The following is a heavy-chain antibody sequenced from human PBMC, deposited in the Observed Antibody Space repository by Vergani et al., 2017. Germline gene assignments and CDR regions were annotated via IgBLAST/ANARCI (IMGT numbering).Heavy chain of an antibody. Sequence: QVHLVQSGAEVKKPGASVKVSCKASGYTFTSYYMHWVRQAPGQGLEWMGIINPSGGSTTSTQKFQGRVTMTRDTSTSTVYMELSSLRSEDTAVYYCARDRSRSSSWYDAFDIWGQGTMVTVSS. J-gene: IGHJ3*02. CDR2: INPSGGST. D-gene: IGHD6-13*01. CDR1: GYTFTSYY. CDR3: ARDRSRSSSWYDAFDI. V-gene: IGHV1-46*01.